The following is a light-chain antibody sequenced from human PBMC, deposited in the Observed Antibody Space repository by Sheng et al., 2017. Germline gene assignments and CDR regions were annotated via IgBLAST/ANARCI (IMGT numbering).Light chain of an antibody. CDR1: QSILYSSNNKNY. J-gene: IGKJ2*01. CDR3: QQYYSSPPS. V-gene: IGKV4-1*01. CDR2: WAS. Sequence: DIVMTQSPGSLAVSLGERATINCKSSQSILYSSNNKNYLAWYQHKPGQPPKLLIYWASTRESGVPDRFSGSGSGTDFTLTISSLQAEDVAVYYCQQYYSSPPSFGQGTKLEI.